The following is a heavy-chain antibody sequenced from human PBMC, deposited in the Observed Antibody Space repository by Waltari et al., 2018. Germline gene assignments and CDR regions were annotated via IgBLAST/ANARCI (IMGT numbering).Heavy chain of an antibody. D-gene: IGHD4-17*01. V-gene: IGHV3-30*02. Sequence: QMQLVEFGGGVVQPGGSLRLPCAASGFSFHNFAMHWVRQAPGKGLEWVAVIRYDGINKYYADSLEGRFTVSRDNSKNILYLQLNSLRPDDTALYFCAKDGDYSVPGYDAFDVWGQGTVVTVSA. CDR1: GFSFHNFA. CDR3: AKDGDYSVPGYDAFDV. CDR2: IRYDGINK. J-gene: IGHJ3*01.